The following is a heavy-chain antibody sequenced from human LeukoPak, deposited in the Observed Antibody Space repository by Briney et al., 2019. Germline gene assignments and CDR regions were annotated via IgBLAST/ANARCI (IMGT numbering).Heavy chain of an antibody. CDR1: GYSFTNYW. CDR3: ARRLSYGGFDY. J-gene: IGHJ4*02. V-gene: IGHV5-10-1*01. Sequence: GESLKISCMGSGYSFTNYWITWVRQVPGKGLEWMGRSDPSDSYTMYSPSFQGHATISADKSISTAYLQWNSLKASDTAIYYCARRLSYGGFDYWGQGTLVTVSS. D-gene: IGHD2-15*01. CDR2: SDPSDSYT.